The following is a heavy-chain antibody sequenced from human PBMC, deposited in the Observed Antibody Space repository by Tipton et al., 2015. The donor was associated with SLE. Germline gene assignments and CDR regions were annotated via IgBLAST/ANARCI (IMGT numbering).Heavy chain of an antibody. J-gene: IGHJ4*02. D-gene: IGHD3/OR15-3a*01. CDR1: GGSISSNNYY. V-gene: IGHV4-39*07. Sequence: TLSLTCIVSGGSISSNNYYWAWIRQPPGKGLEWIGNIYHTGSSHYNPSLTSRVTISIDTSKNQFFLSLTTLTDADTAIYYCTRDVECSTVSIFGLLPWGQGLHVTVSS. CDR3: TRDVECSTVSIFGLLP. CDR2: IYHTGSS.